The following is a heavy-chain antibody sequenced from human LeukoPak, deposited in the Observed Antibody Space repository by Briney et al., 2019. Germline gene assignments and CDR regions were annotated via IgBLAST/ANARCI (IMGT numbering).Heavy chain of an antibody. CDR2: IRGSGGST. CDR1: GFTFSSYA. Sequence: GGSLRLSCAASGFTFSSYAMSWVRQAPGKGLEWVSAIRGSGGSTYYADSVKGRFTISRDNSKNTLYLQMNSLRAEDTAVYYCAKDLWFGELLPYGMDVWGQGTTVTVSS. D-gene: IGHD3-10*01. V-gene: IGHV3-23*01. CDR3: AKDLWFGELLPYGMDV. J-gene: IGHJ6*02.